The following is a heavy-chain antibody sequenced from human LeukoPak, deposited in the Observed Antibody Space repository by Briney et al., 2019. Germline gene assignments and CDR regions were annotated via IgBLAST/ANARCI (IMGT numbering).Heavy chain of an antibody. CDR1: GFTFSSYS. CDR3: AKDRCSNGVGCYYYYMDV. J-gene: IGHJ6*03. CDR2: ISSSGSYR. V-gene: IGHV3-21*01. Sequence: PGGSLRLSCAASGFTFSSYSMNWVRQAPGKGLEWVSSISSSGSYRYYADSVKGRFTISRDNAKNSLYLQMNSLRAEDTAVYYCAKDRCSNGVGCYYYYMDVWGKGTTVTISS. D-gene: IGHD2-8*01.